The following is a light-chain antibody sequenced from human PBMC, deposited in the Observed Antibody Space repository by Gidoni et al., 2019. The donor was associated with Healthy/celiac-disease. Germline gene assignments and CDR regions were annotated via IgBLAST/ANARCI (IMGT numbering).Light chain of an antibody. CDR2: GAS. Sequence: EIVLTQSPGTLSLSPGERATLSCRASQSVSSSYLAWYQQQPGQAPRLLIYGASSRATGIPDRFSGSGSGTDFTLTISRLEPEEFAVYYWQQYGSSPITFGQGTRLEIK. V-gene: IGKV3-20*01. J-gene: IGKJ5*01. CDR1: QSVSSSY. CDR3: QQYGSSPIT.